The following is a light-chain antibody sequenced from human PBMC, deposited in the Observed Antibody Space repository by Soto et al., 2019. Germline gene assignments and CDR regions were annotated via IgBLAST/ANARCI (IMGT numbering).Light chain of an antibody. J-gene: IGKJ5*01. CDR2: YIS. CDR3: QQHNQWPIA. CDR1: QSAGNF. V-gene: IGKV3D-15*01. Sequence: EIVMTQSPATLSVSPGETASLSCRASQSAGNFLAWYQQKPGQAPRLLIYYISTRATGIPARFSGSGSGAEFTLNLSSLQSEDSAVYYCQQHNQWPIAFGQGTRREIK.